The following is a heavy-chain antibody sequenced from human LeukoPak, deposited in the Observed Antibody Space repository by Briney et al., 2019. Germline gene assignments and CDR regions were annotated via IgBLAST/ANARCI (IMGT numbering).Heavy chain of an antibody. CDR2: INSDGSST. Sequence: GGSLRLSCAASGFTFSSYWMHWVRQAPGKGLVWVSRINSDGSSTSYADSVKGRFTISRDNSKNTLYLQMNSLRTEDTAVYYCAKDRYYYDSSIGLYYFDYWGQGTLVTVSS. V-gene: IGHV3-74*01. CDR1: GFTFSSYW. J-gene: IGHJ4*02. D-gene: IGHD3-22*01. CDR3: AKDRYYYDSSIGLYYFDY.